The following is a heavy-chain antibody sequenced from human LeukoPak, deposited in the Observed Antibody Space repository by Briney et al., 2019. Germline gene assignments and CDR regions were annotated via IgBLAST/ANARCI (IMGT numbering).Heavy chain of an antibody. Sequence: GXSLRLSCATSGFTFSTYGMHWVRQAPGKGLEWVAFIGYDGTEIHYADSVKGRFTNSRDNSKNTVHLQMGGLRGEDTAVYYCAKRGKDSPGYYNYFDSWGQGTLVTVSS. CDR2: IGYDGTEI. D-gene: IGHD3-22*01. CDR1: GFTFSTYG. CDR3: AKRGKDSPGYYNYFDS. V-gene: IGHV3-30*02. J-gene: IGHJ4*02.